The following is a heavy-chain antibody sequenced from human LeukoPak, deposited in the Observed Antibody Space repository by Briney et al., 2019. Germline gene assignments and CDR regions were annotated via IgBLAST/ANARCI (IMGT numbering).Heavy chain of an antibody. CDR3: ARGSHYYYYMDV. D-gene: IGHD2-15*01. V-gene: IGHV4-59*01. CDR2: IYYSGST. Sequence: SESLSLTCTVSGGSISSYYWSWIRQPPGKGLEWTGYIYYSGSTNYNPSLKSRVTISVDTSKNQFSLKLSSVTAADTAVYYCARGSHYYYYMDVWGKGTTVTVSS. CDR1: GGSISSYY. J-gene: IGHJ6*03.